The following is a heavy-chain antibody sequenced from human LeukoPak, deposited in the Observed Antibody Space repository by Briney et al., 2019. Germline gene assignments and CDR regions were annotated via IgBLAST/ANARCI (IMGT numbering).Heavy chain of an antibody. D-gene: IGHD6-19*01. CDR3: TTDLAPDPAIAVAGIFDY. J-gene: IGHJ4*02. V-gene: IGHV3-15*01. CDR1: GFTFSNAW. CDR2: IKSKTDGGTT. Sequence: GGSLRLSCAASGFTFSNAWMSWVRQAPGKGLEWVGRIKSKTDGGTTDYAAPVKGRFTISRDDSKNTLYLQMNSLKTEDTAVYYCTTDLAPDPAIAVAGIFDYWGQGTLVTVSS.